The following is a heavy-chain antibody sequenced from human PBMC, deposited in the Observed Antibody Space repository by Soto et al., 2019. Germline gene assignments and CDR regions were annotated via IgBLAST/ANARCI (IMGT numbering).Heavy chain of an antibody. CDR3: ARDREQQLAFSY. D-gene: IGHD6-13*01. Sequence: SVKVSCKASGGTFSIYTIIWVRQAPGQGLEWMGRIIPILGIANYAQKFQGRVTITADKSTSTAYMELSSLRSEDTAVYYCARDREQQLAFSYWGQGTLVTVSS. CDR1: GGTFSIYT. CDR2: IIPILGIA. J-gene: IGHJ4*02. V-gene: IGHV1-69*04.